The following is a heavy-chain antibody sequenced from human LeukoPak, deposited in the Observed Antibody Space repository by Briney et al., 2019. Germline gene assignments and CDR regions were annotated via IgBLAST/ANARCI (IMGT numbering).Heavy chain of an antibody. Sequence: REASVKVSCKASGYTSTSYGISWVRQAPGQGLEWMGWISAYNGNTNYAQKLQGRVTMTTDTSTSTAYMELRSLRSDDTAVYYCARADGDYDSEYFQHWGQGTLVTVSS. CDR2: ISAYNGNT. CDR1: GYTSTSYG. D-gene: IGHD4-17*01. V-gene: IGHV1-18*01. CDR3: ARADGDYDSEYFQH. J-gene: IGHJ1*01.